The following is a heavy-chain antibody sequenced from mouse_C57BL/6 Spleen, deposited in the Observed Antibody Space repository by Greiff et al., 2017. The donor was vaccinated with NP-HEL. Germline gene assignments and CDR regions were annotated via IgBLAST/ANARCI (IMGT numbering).Heavy chain of an antibody. CDR2: IYPGNSDT. CDR3: TREEDSSGPPFAY. CDR1: GHTFTSYW. D-gene: IGHD3-2*02. J-gene: IGHJ3*01. V-gene: IGHV1-5*01. Sequence: EVQLQQSGAVLARPGASVKMSCKTSGHTFTSYWMHWVKQRPGQGLEWIGAIYPGNSDTSYNQKFKGKAKLTAFTSASTAYMELSSLTNEDSAVYYGTREEDSSGPPFAYWGQGTLVTVSA.